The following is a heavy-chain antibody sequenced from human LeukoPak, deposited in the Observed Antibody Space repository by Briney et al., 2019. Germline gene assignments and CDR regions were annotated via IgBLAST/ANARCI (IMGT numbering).Heavy chain of an antibody. CDR1: GFTFYTSG. D-gene: IGHD1-26*01. CDR3: AIEQWELKY. CDR2: ISGSGGIT. V-gene: IGHV3-23*01. J-gene: IGHJ4*02. Sequence: QPGGSLRLSCAASGFTFYTSGMGWVRQAPGKGLECVSAISGSGGITYYADSVKGRFTISRDDSKNTLYLQMNSLKAEDTAVYYCAIEQWELKYWGQGTLVTVSS.